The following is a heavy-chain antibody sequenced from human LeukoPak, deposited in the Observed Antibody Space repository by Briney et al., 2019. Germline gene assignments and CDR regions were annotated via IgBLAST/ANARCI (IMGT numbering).Heavy chain of an antibody. D-gene: IGHD6-13*01. CDR2: ISASGGST. Sequence: GGSLRLSCAASGFTFSSYAISWVRQAPGKGLEWVSGISASGGSTFYADSVKGRFTISRDNSKNTLYLQMNSVRVEDTALYYCAKDRSAAAGYSSDYWGQGTLVTVSS. J-gene: IGHJ4*02. CDR3: AKDRSAAAGYSSDY. V-gene: IGHV3-23*01. CDR1: GFTFSSYA.